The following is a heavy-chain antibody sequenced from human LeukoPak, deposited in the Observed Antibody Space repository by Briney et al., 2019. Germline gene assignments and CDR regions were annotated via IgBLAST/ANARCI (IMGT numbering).Heavy chain of an antibody. D-gene: IGHD6-19*01. CDR1: GGSISSSSYY. V-gene: IGHV4-39*07. CDR3: ARTTIAVASGEGQFDY. Sequence: SETLSLTCTVSGGSISSSSYYWGWIRQPPGKGLEWIGRIYTSGSTNYNPSLKSRVTISVDTSKNQFSLKLSSVTAADTAVYYCARTTIAVASGEGQFDYWGQGTLVTVSS. J-gene: IGHJ4*02. CDR2: IYTSGST.